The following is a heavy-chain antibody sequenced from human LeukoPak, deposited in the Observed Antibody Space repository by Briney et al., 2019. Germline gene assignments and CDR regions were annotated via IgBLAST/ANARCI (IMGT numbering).Heavy chain of an antibody. CDR1: GVSISNYY. Sequence: SETLSLTCSVSGVSISNYYWSWIRQPPGKGLEWIAFIYYDGTTNYNPSITSRATISVDTSKNQYSLNLISVTPADTAVYYCARGGASSKFFDAWGQGILVTVSS. J-gene: IGHJ4*02. V-gene: IGHV4-59*01. CDR3: ARGGASSKFFDA. CDR2: IYYDGTT. D-gene: IGHD6-6*01.